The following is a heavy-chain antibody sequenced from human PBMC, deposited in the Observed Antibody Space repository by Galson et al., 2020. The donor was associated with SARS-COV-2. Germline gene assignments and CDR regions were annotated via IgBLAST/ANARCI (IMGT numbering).Heavy chain of an antibody. CDR3: AADYGSGNYPISWGFNY. J-gene: IGHJ4*02. Sequence: GESLNISCAASGLDFSNYGMHWVRQAPGKGLEWVAVISNGLGNKYYADLVKGRFTISRDNSQNMLYLQMNSLTTDDTAVYYCAADYGSGNYPISWGFNYWGQGTLVTVSS. CDR1: GLDFSNYG. CDR2: ISNGLGNK. V-gene: IGHV3-30*03. D-gene: IGHD3-10*01.